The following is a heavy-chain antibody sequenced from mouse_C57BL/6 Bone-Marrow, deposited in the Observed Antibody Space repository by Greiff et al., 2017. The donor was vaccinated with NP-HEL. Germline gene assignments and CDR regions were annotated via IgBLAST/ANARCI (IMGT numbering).Heavy chain of an antibody. D-gene: IGHD1-1*01. CDR1: GYAFTNYL. J-gene: IGHJ2*01. V-gene: IGHV1-54*01. CDR2: INPGSGGT. Sequence: VHLVESGAELVRPGTSVKVSCKASGYAFTNYLIEWVKQRPGQGLEWIGVINPGSGGTNYNEKFKGKATLTADKSSSTAYMQLSSLTSEDSAVYFCARPSTVGPYYFDYWGQGTTLTVSS. CDR3: ARPSTVGPYYFDY.